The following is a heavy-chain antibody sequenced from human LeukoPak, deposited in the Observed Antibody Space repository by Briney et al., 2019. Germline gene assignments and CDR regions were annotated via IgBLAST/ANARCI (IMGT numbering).Heavy chain of an antibody. J-gene: IGHJ5*02. D-gene: IGHD3-3*01. CDR3: ARESNDFWSGSRRRWFDP. V-gene: IGHV4-31*11. CDR1: GGSISSGGYY. CDR2: IYYSGST. Sequence: PSETLSLTCAVSGGSISSGGYYWSWIRQHPGKGLEWIGYIYYSGSTYYNPSLKSRVTISVDTSKDQFSLKLSSVTAADTAVYYCARESNDFWSGSRRRWFDPWGQGTLVTVSS.